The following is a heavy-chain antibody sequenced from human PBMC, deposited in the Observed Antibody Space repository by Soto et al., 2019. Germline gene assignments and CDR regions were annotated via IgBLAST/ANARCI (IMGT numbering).Heavy chain of an antibody. J-gene: IGHJ6*03. Sequence: EVQLLESGGGLVQPGGSLRLSCAASGLIFSSFAMTWVRQAPGKGLEWVSSISGSGDSTYYADSVKGRFTMSRDNSNSTLYLQMNSLRDEDAAVYYCAKSYSTSSYFYSYIDVWGKGTTVTVSS. D-gene: IGHD6-6*01. CDR3: AKSYSTSSYFYSYIDV. V-gene: IGHV3-23*01. CDR1: GLIFSSFA. CDR2: ISGSGDST.